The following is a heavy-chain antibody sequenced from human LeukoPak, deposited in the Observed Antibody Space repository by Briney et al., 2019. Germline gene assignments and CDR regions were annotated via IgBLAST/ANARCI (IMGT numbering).Heavy chain of an antibody. CDR3: AKVLDSAMVTGAFDV. D-gene: IGHD5-18*01. Sequence: GGSLRLSCAASGFYFSNYAMHWVRQAPGKGLEWLAYIRYDAGNKYYTDSVKGRFTISRDNSKRMLYLQMNSLGAEDAAIYYCAKVLDSAMVTGAFDVWGQGTLVTVSS. J-gene: IGHJ4*02. V-gene: IGHV3-30*02. CDR1: GFYFSNYA. CDR2: IRYDAGNK.